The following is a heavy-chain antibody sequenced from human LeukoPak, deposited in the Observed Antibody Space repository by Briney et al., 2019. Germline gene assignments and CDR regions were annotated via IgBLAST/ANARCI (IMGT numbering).Heavy chain of an antibody. CDR1: GGTFSSYA. V-gene: IGHV1-69*13. J-gene: IGHJ6*03. CDR3: ARAVVATTDYYYYMDV. Sequence: ASVKVSCKASGGTFSSYAISWVRQAPGQGLEWMGGIIPIFGTANYAQKFQGRVTITADESTSTAYMELSSLRSEDTAVYYCARAVVATTDYYYYMDVWGKGTTVTVSS. CDR2: IIPIFGTA. D-gene: IGHD5-12*01.